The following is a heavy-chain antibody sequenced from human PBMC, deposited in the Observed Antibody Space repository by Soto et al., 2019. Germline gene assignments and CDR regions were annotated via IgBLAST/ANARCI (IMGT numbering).Heavy chain of an antibody. Sequence: GASVKVSCKASGGTFSSYAINWVRQAPGQGLEWMGRIISILGTAHYAQQFQGRVTITADKSTSTAYMDLSSLRSEDTAVYYCARDRGSEVSMVRGVITPPGFDYWGRGTLVTVSS. J-gene: IGHJ4*02. CDR3: ARDRGSEVSMVRGVITPPGFDY. D-gene: IGHD3-10*01. V-gene: IGHV1-69*04. CDR1: GGTFSSYA. CDR2: IISILGTA.